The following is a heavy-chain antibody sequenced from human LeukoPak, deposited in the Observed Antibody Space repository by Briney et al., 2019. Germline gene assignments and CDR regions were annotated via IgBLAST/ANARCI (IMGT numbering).Heavy chain of an antibody. V-gene: IGHV3-21*04. CDR3: AKGAHYCTNGVCYRSRKDDYYYGMDV. Sequence: GGSLRLSCAASGFTFSSYSMNWVRQAPGKGLEWVSSISSSSSYIYYADSVKGRFTISRDNAKNSLYLQMNSLRAEDTAVYYCAKGAHYCTNGVCYRSRKDDYYYGMDVWGQGTTVTVSS. D-gene: IGHD2-8*01. J-gene: IGHJ6*02. CDR2: ISSSSSYI. CDR1: GFTFSSYS.